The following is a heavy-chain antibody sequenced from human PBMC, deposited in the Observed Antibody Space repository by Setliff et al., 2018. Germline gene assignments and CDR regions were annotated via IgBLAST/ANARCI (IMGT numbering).Heavy chain of an antibody. CDR3: ARNPDFLQYSFDL. CDR1: GGSIRSYY. V-gene: IGHV4-59*12. D-gene: IGHD5-12*01. J-gene: IGHJ2*01. CDR2: IYYSGST. Sequence: TSETLSLTCTVSGGSIRSYYWNWIRQPPGKGLEWIGYIYYSGSTNYNPSLKSRVTISVDTSKSQFSLKLSSMTAADTALYYCARNPDFLQYSFDLWGRGTLVTVSS.